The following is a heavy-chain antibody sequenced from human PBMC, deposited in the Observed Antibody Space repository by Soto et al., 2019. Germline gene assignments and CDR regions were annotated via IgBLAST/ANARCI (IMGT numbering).Heavy chain of an antibody. J-gene: IGHJ4*02. Sequence: SETLSLTCTVSGGSISSGDYYWSWIRQPPGKGLEWIGYIYYSGSTYYNPSLKSRVTISVDTSKNQFSLKLSSVTAADTAVYYCARTLYDSSGGSPDYYFDYWGQGTLVTVS. D-gene: IGHD3-22*01. CDR2: IYYSGST. CDR3: ARTLYDSSGGSPDYYFDY. CDR1: GGSISSGDYY. V-gene: IGHV4-30-4*01.